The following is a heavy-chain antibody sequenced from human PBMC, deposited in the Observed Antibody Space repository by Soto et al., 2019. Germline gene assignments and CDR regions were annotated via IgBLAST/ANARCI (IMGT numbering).Heavy chain of an antibody. J-gene: IGHJ4*02. CDR3: ARESYYDSSGYYSRNFDY. D-gene: IGHD3-22*01. CDR1: GGSISSYY. CDR2: IYYSGST. Sequence: SETLSLTCTVSGGSISSYYWSWIRQPQGKGLEWIGYIYYSGSTNYNPSLKSRVTISVDTSKNQFSLKLSSVTAADTAVYYCARESYYDSSGYYSRNFDYWGQGTLVTVSS. V-gene: IGHV4-59*01.